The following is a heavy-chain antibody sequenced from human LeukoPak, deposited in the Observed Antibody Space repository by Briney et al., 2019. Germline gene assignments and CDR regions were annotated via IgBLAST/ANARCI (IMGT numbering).Heavy chain of an antibody. CDR1: GFMLSSTW. CDR3: VRGSPGYSSSWHAY. CDR2: INSDATST. J-gene: IGHJ4*02. D-gene: IGHD6-13*01. Sequence: GGSLRLSCAASGFMLSSTWMHWVRQAPGKGLVWVSRINSDATSTSYADSVRGRFTISRDDAKNTMYLQVNSLRAEDTAMYYCVRGSPGYSSSWHAYWGQGTLVTVSS. V-gene: IGHV3-74*01.